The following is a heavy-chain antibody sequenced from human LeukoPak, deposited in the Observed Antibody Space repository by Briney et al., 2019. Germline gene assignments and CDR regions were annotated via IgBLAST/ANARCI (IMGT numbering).Heavy chain of an antibody. CDR3: ARHCSGGSCYSSHFDY. V-gene: IGHV4-31*03. D-gene: IGHD2-15*01. J-gene: IGHJ4*02. CDR2: IYDSGST. Sequence: SETLSLTCTVSGGSISSGGYCWIWIRQHPGKGLEWIGYIYDSGSTYYNPSLKSRVTISVDTSKNQFSLKLSSVTAADTAVYYCARHCSGGSCYSSHFDYWGQGTLVTVSS. CDR1: GGSISSGGYC.